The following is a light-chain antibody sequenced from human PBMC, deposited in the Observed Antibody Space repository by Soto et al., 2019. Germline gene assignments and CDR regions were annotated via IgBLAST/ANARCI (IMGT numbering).Light chain of an antibody. J-gene: IGKJ1*01. CDR1: QSISSW. V-gene: IGKV1-5*03. CDR3: QQSNSYFPWT. CDR2: KAS. Sequence: DIQMTQSPSTLSASVGDRVTITCRASQSISSWLAWYQQKPGKAPKLLIYKASSLESGVPSRFSGSGSGTEFTLTISSLQPDDFGTYYCQQSNSYFPWTFGQGTKVDIK.